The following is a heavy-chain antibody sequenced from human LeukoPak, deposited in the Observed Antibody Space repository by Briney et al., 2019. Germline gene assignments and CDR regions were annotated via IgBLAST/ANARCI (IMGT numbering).Heavy chain of an antibody. V-gene: IGHV3-23*01. CDR1: KFTFSTFS. CDR2: ISGSGGYT. J-gene: IGHJ6*03. D-gene: IGHD2-15*01. Sequence: PGGSLRLSCAASKFTFSTFSMSWVRQAPGKGLEWVSSISGSGGYTYYADSVKGRFTISRDNSKNTLFLQMNSLRAEDTAVYYCAKANRYCSGVSCFMGYYYYMAVWGKGTTVTVSS. CDR3: AKANRYCSGVSCFMGYYYYMAV.